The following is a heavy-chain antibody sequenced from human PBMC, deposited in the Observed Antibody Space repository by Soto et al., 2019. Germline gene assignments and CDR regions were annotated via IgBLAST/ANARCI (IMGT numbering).Heavy chain of an antibody. CDR3: ARSIALSGLDY. CDR1: GFTFSSYS. CDR2: ISYDETKR. D-gene: IGHD6-19*01. Sequence: QVQLVESGGGVVQPGKSLRLSCAASGFTFSSYSMNWVRQAPGRGLEWVAVISYDETKRYYGDSVKGRFSISRDTAKNTLYLQMNSLRAEDTAVYYFARSIALSGLDYWGQGTRVTVSS. J-gene: IGHJ4*02. V-gene: IGHV3-30-3*01.